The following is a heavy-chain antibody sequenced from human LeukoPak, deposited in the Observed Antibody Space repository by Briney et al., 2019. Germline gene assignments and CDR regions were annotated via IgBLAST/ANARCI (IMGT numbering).Heavy chain of an antibody. CDR3: ARDRAGDSFDI. CDR2: ISTSGNT. Sequence: PSETLSLTCTVSGDSISRGNNYWTWIRQPGGKGLEWIVRISTSGNTNYNPSLKSQVTISRHTSKNQFSLNLNFVTAADTAIYYCARDRAGDSFDIWGQGTLVTVSS. J-gene: IGHJ3*02. V-gene: IGHV4-61*02. CDR1: GDSISRGNNY. D-gene: IGHD7-27*01.